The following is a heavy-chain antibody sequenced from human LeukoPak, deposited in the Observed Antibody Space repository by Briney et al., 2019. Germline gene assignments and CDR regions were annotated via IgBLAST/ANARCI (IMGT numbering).Heavy chain of an antibody. CDR1: GFNFSGYA. D-gene: IGHD5-24*01. CDR3: AKGDGYNQYNWFDP. V-gene: IGHV3-23*01. J-gene: IGHJ5*02. CDR2: ISGGGGST. Sequence: GGSLRLSCEASGFNFSGYAMSWVRQAPGQGLEWVSGISGGGGSTYYADSVKGRFTISTDNSKNTLFLQMNSLGAEDTAVYYCAKGDGYNQYNWFDPWGQGALVTVSS.